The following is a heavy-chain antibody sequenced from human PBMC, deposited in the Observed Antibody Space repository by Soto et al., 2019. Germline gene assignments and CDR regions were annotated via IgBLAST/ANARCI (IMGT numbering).Heavy chain of an antibody. CDR3: ARAPPHYYDGSGYYVD. CDR1: GFTVSSNY. J-gene: IGHJ4*02. CDR2: IYSGGST. Sequence: EVQLVESGGGLVQPGGSLRLSCAASGFTVSSNYMSWVRQAPGKGLEWVSVIYSGGSTYYADSVKGRFTISRDNSKNTLYLQMNSLRAEDTAVYYCARAPPHYYDGSGYYVDWGQGTLVTVSS. D-gene: IGHD3-22*01. V-gene: IGHV3-66*01.